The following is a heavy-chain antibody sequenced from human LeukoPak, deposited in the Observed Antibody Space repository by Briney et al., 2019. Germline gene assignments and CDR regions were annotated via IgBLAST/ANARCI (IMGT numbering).Heavy chain of an antibody. CDR3: AKSPSGRGGYNWFDP. V-gene: IGHV4-4*07. D-gene: IGHD3-16*01. Sequence: SETLSLTCTVAGGSISGYYWSWIRQPAGKGLEWIGRVYTSGSTNYNPSLKSRVTMSIDTSKNQFSLNLSFVTAADTAVYYCAKSPSGRGGYNWFDPWGQGTLVTVSS. J-gene: IGHJ5*02. CDR1: GGSISGYY. CDR2: VYTSGST.